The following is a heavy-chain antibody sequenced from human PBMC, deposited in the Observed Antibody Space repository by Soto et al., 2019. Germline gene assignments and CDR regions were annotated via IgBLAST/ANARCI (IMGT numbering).Heavy chain of an antibody. CDR2: IHGDGGKI. D-gene: IGHD6-13*01. CDR3: TRDASRDSSARGWFDP. Sequence: PGGSLRLSCAASGFMFSAYWMSWVRQAPGKGLEWVANIHGDGGKIYYVDSVKGRFTISRDNAKRSLYLQMNSLRAEDTAVYYCTRDASRDSSARGWFDPWGPGTLVTVSS. J-gene: IGHJ5*02. CDR1: GFMFSAYW. V-gene: IGHV3-7*01.